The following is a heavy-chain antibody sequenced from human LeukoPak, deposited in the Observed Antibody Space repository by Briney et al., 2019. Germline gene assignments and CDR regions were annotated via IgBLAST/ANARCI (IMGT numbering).Heavy chain of an antibody. Sequence: PSETLSPTCTVSGGSISSYYWNWIRQPAGKGLEWIGRIHTSGSTNYNPSLKSRVTVSVDTSKNQFSLKLSSVTAADTAVYYCARDLGDFWSGQSGNPLLSYYYYYMDVWGKGTTVTVSS. CDR3: ARDLGDFWSGQSGNPLLSYYYYYMDV. J-gene: IGHJ6*03. CDR1: GGSISSYY. CDR2: IHTSGST. D-gene: IGHD3-3*01. V-gene: IGHV4-4*07.